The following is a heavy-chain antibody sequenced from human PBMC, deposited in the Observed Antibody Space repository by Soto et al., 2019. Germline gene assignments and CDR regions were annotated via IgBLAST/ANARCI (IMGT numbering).Heavy chain of an antibody. CDR1: NDSIRRYY. D-gene: IGHD5-12*01. Sequence: SETLSLTCTVSNDSIRRYYWSWIRQPPGRGLEWIGYAFHTGGTNYNPSLKSRVTISVDSSKSQFALKLTSVTAADTAVYFCASSELATLRDTKYFHHGGKGTLVT. V-gene: IGHV4-59*01. CDR2: AFHTGGT. CDR3: ASSELATLRDTKYFHH. J-gene: IGHJ1*01.